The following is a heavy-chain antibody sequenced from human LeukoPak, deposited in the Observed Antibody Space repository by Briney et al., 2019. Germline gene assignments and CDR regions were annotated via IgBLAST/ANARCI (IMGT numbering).Heavy chain of an antibody. V-gene: IGHV1-8*01. CDR3: ARSLRYFDWLSGGDFDY. D-gene: IGHD3-9*01. CDR2: MNPNSGNT. CDR1: GYTFTSYD. Sequence: ASVKVSCKASGYTFTSYDINWVRQAPGQGLEWMGWMNPNSGNTGYAQKFQGRVTMTRNTSISTAYMELSSLRSEDTAVYYCARSLRYFDWLSGGDFDYWGQGTLVTVSS. J-gene: IGHJ4*02.